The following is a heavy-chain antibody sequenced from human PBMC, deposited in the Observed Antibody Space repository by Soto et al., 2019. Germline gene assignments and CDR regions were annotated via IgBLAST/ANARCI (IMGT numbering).Heavy chain of an antibody. V-gene: IGHV4-31*03. Sequence: QVQLQESGPGLVKPSQTLSLTCTVSVGSIISVGYYWSWIRQHPGNVREWIGYIYYSGSTYYNPSLKCRVTISVDTSKNQFSLKLSSVTAADTAVYYCAGIYSGSPGVTLRYWGQGTLVTVSS. CDR1: VGSIISVGYY. CDR2: IYYSGST. J-gene: IGHJ4*02. D-gene: IGHD1-26*01. CDR3: AGIYSGSPGVTLRY.